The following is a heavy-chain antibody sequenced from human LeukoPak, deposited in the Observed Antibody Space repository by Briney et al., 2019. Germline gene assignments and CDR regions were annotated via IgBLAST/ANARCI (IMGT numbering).Heavy chain of an antibody. J-gene: IGHJ5*02. D-gene: IGHD6-13*01. Sequence: SETLSLTCTVSGDSSNNYYWSWIRQPPGKGLEWIGYIYYSGSTNYNPSLKSRVTISVDTSKNQFSLKLSSVTAADTAVYYCARQGGYSSSWYLPPNWFDPWGQGTLVTVSS. CDR3: ARQGGYSSSWYLPPNWFDP. CDR1: GDSSNNYY. CDR2: IYYSGST. V-gene: IGHV4-59*08.